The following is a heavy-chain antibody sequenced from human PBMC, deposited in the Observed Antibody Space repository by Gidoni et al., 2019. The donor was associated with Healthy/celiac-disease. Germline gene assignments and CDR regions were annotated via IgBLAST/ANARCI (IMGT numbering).Heavy chain of an antibody. CDR1: GFTFSSYA. Sequence: EVQLLESGGGLVQPGGSLRLSCAASGFTFSSYAMSWVRQAPGKGLEWVSAISGSGGSTYYADSVKGRFTISRDNSKNTLYLQMNSLRAEDTAVYYCAKDLPVGYYDSSGYFDYWGQGTLVTVSS. D-gene: IGHD3-22*01. CDR2: ISGSGGST. J-gene: IGHJ4*02. V-gene: IGHV3-23*01. CDR3: AKDLPVGYYDSSGYFDY.